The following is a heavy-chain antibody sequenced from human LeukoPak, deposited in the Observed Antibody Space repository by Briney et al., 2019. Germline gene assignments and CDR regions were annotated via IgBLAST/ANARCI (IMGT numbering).Heavy chain of an antibody. CDR3: AKDIGDYGDPAGAFDI. Sequence: GGSLRLSCAASGFTFSSYWMSWVRQAPGKGPEWVANIKQDGSEKYYVDSVKGRFTISRDNAKNSLYLQMNSLRAEDTALYYCAKDIGDYGDPAGAFDIWGQGTMVTVSS. D-gene: IGHD4-17*01. V-gene: IGHV3-7*03. CDR1: GFTFSSYW. CDR2: IKQDGSEK. J-gene: IGHJ3*02.